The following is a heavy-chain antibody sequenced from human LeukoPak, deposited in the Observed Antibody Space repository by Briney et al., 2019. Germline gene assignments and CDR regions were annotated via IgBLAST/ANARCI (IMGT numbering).Heavy chain of an antibody. CDR1: GGSISSGGYY. D-gene: IGHD3-3*01. J-gene: IGHJ3*02. V-gene: IGHV4-30-2*01. CDR3: ARARSLGVVIIKGGAFDI. CDR2: IYHSGST. Sequence: SETLSLTCTVSGGSISSGGYYWSWIRQPPGKGLEWIGYIYHSGSTYYNPSLKSRVTISVDRSKNQFSLKLSSVTAADTAVYYCARARSLGVVIIKGGAFDIWGQGTMVTVSS.